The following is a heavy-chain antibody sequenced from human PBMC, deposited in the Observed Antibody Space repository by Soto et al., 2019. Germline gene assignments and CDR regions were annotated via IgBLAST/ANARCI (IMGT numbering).Heavy chain of an antibody. CDR1: GYTFTGYY. Sequence: ASVKVSCKASGYTFTGYYMLWVRQAPGQGLEWMGWINPNSGGTNYAQKFQGWVTMTRDTSISTAYMELSRLRSDDTAVYYCARNGGSAATYYDYIWGSYRSDAFAIWGQGTMVTVSS. CDR3: ARNGGSAATYYDYIWGSYRSDAFAI. V-gene: IGHV1-2*04. D-gene: IGHD3-16*02. CDR2: INPNSGGT. J-gene: IGHJ3*02.